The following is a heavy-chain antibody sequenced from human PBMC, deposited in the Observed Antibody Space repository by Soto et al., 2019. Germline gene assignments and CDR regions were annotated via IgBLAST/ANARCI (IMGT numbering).Heavy chain of an antibody. CDR2: MTRSGSSS. Sequence: QVQLVESGGDLVKPGGSLRLSCAASGFTFSDHYMSWIRQAPGKGLEWISYMTRSGSSSSYADSVKGRFTISRDNAKNSLFLQMNSRRGDDTAVYYCARELSGNYFAFELWGQGTRVTVSS. D-gene: IGHD1-26*01. CDR1: GFTFSDHY. CDR3: ARELSGNYFAFEL. J-gene: IGHJ3*01. V-gene: IGHV3-11*01.